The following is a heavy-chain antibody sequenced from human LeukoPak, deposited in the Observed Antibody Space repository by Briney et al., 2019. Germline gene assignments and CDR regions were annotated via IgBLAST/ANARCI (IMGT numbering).Heavy chain of an antibody. Sequence: ASVKVSCKATGNVFTGYYIHWVRQAPGLGLEWMGAINPSDGGTNHAQKFQGRVTMTWDTSTSTVYMELRSLISEDTAVYYCASERVAYDTKDFDYWGQGALVTVSS. CDR1: GNVFTGYY. CDR3: ASERVAYDTKDFDY. CDR2: INPSDGGT. J-gene: IGHJ4*02. D-gene: IGHD3-22*01. V-gene: IGHV1-46*01.